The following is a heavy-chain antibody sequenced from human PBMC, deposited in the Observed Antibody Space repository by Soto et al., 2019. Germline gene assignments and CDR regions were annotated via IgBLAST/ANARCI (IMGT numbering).Heavy chain of an antibody. CDR1: GFTFSSYA. CDR3: AKARGGFSWPHCDY. V-gene: IGHV3-23*01. Sequence: EVQLLASGGGLVQPGGSLRLSCAASGFTFSSYAMSWVRQAPGKGLEWVSAISGSGGSTYYADSVKGRFTISRDNSKNALYLQMSSLRAEDTAVYYCAKARGGFSWPHCDYWGQGNLVTVSS. J-gene: IGHJ4*02. CDR2: ISGSGGST. D-gene: IGHD1-26*01.